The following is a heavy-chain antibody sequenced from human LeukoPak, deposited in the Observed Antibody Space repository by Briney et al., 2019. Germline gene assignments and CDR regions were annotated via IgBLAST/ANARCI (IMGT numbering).Heavy chain of an antibody. CDR1: GGSISSSGYY. CDR3: ARLTGGYSYGYAGY. J-gene: IGHJ4*02. CDR2: IYHTGST. Sequence: PSETLSLTCTVSGGSISSSGYYWGWIRQPPGKGLEWIATIYHTGSTYYSPSLRSRVTISVDTSKDQFSLKLTSVTAADTAVYYCARLTGGYSYGYAGYWGQGTLVTVSS. V-gene: IGHV4-39*01. D-gene: IGHD5-18*01.